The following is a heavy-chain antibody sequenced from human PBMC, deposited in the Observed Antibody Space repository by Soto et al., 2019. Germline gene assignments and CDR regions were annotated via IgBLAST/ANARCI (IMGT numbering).Heavy chain of an antibody. J-gene: IGHJ4*02. Sequence: ASVKVSCKASGYTFTSYYMHWVRQAPGQGLEWMGIINPSGGSTSYAQKFQGRVTMTRDTSTSTVYMELSSLRSEDTAVYYCARDRGDGYIALNYFDCWGQGTLVTVSS. CDR1: GYTFTSYY. V-gene: IGHV1-46*01. CDR3: ARDRGDGYIALNYFDC. D-gene: IGHD5-12*01. CDR2: INPSGGST.